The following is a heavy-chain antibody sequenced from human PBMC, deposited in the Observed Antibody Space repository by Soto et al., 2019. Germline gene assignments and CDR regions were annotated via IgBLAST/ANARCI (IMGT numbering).Heavy chain of an antibody. CDR1: GYTFTYHY. V-gene: IGHV1-45*02. Sequence: SVKVSCKASGYTFTYHYLHWVRQAPGQALEWMGWITPFNGNTNYAQKFQDRVTITRDRSMSTAYMELSSLRSEDTAMYYCAQSDPGYCSSTSCSDAPFDPWGQGTLVTVSS. CDR2: ITPFNGNT. CDR3: AQSDPGYCSSTSCSDAPFDP. J-gene: IGHJ5*02. D-gene: IGHD2-2*01.